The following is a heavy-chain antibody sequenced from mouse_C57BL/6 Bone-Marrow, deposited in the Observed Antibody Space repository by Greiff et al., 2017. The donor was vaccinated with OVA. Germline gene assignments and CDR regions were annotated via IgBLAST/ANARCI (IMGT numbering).Heavy chain of an antibody. CDR2: INPNYGTT. Sequence: EVKLQESGPELVKPGASVKISCKASGYSFTDYNMNWVKQSNGKSLEWIGVINPNYGTTSYNQKFKGKATLTVDQSSSTAYMQLNSLTSEDSAVYYCARRGFTTVVADWYFDVWGTGTTVTVSS. D-gene: IGHD1-1*01. CDR3: ARRGFTTVVADWYFDV. J-gene: IGHJ1*03. CDR1: GYSFTDYN. V-gene: IGHV1-39*01.